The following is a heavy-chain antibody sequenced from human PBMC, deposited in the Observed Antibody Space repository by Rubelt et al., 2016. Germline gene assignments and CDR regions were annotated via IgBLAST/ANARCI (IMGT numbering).Heavy chain of an antibody. J-gene: IGHJ4*02. V-gene: IGHV1-46*01. CDR1: GYSFTTYY. D-gene: IGHD2/OR15-2a*01. Sequence: GASVKISCKASGYSFTTYYMHWVRQAPGQGLEWMVMIDPSGGATNYAQKFQGRITMTRVTSTSTVYLDLSSLRSEDTAVYYCAREPASTCYFDFWGQGTLVTVSS. CDR3: AREPASTCYFDF. CDR2: IDPSGGAT.